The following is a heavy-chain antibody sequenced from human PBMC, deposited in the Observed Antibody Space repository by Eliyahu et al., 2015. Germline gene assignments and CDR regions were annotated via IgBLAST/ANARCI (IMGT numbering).Heavy chain of an antibody. J-gene: IGHJ4*02. CDR2: IYHSGST. V-gene: IGHV4-38-2*01. D-gene: IGHD3-22*01. CDR3: ARSYDSSGYYYLFDY. CDR1: GYSISXDYY. Sequence: QVQLQESGPGLVKPSETLSLTCAVSGYSISXDYYWGWIRQPPGKGLEWIXSIYHSGSTYYNPSLKSRVTISVDTSKNQFSLKLSSVTAADTAVYYCARSYDSSGYYYLFDYWGQGTLVTVSS.